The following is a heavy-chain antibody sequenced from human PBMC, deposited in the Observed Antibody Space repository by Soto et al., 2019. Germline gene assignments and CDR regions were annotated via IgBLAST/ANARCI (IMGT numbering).Heavy chain of an antibody. D-gene: IGHD6-13*01. V-gene: IGHV3-64D*06. CDR2: ISSNGGST. CDR1: GFTFSSYA. J-gene: IGHJ4*02. CDR3: VKGGYSSSFKTGFDY. Sequence: PGGSLRLSCSASGFTFSSYAMHWVRQAPGKGLEYVSAISSNGGSTYYADSVKGRFTISRDNSKNTLYLQMSSLRAEDTAVYYCVKGGYSSSFKTGFDYWGQGTLVTV.